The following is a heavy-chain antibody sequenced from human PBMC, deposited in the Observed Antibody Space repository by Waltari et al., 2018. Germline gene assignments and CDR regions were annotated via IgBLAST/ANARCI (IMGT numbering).Heavy chain of an antibody. J-gene: IGHJ6*03. Sequence: QVQVVESGGGVVQPGRSLRLSCAASGFSFFSYGMHWVRQAPGKGLEWVAYLSFDVSNKYYADSVKGRFTISRDNSKSTVYLQMNSLGAEDTAVYYCAKDGEATVASTIYYYYMDVWGKGTTVTFS. CDR3: AKDGEATVASTIYYYYMDV. V-gene: IGHV3-30*18. D-gene: IGHD2-2*01. CDR1: GFSFFSYG. CDR2: LSFDVSNK.